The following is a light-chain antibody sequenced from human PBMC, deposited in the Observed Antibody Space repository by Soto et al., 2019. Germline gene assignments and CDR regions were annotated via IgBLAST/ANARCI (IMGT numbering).Light chain of an antibody. V-gene: IGLV1-40*01. CDR2: ANI. CDR1: NSNIGAGSD. J-gene: IGLJ1*01. Sequence: QPVLTQPPSVSGAPGQRVTISCTGSNSNIGAGSDVHWYQQLPGTVPKLLIFANINRPSGVPDRFSASKSGTSASLAITGLQADDEADYYCQSYDYSLSGYVFGTGTKVTVL. CDR3: QSYDYSLSGYV.